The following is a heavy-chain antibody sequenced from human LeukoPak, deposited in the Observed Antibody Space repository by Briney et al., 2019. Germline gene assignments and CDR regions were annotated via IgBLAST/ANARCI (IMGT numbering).Heavy chain of an antibody. CDR1: GGSISSYY. D-gene: IGHD3-22*01. CDR3: ARGSTSSGYYPFDY. J-gene: IGHJ4*02. CDR2: INHSGST. Sequence: SETLSLTCTVSGGSISSYYWGWIRQPPGKGLEWIGEINHSGSTNYNPSLKSRVTISVDTSKNQFSLKLSSVTAADTAVYYCARGSTSSGYYPFDYWGQGTLVTVSS. V-gene: IGHV4-34*01.